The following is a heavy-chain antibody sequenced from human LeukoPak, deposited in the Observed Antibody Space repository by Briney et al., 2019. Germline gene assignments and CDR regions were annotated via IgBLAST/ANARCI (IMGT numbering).Heavy chain of an antibody. CDR3: ARRAVRGVPYYFDY. D-gene: IGHD3-10*01. CDR1: GGSISSSSYY. Sequence: SETLSLTCTVSGGSISSSSYYWGWIRQPPGKGLEWTGSIYYSGSTYYNPSLKSRVTICVDTSKNQFSLKLSSVTAADTAVYYCARRAVRGVPYYFDYWGQGTLVTVSS. CDR2: IYYSGST. J-gene: IGHJ4*02. V-gene: IGHV4-39*01.